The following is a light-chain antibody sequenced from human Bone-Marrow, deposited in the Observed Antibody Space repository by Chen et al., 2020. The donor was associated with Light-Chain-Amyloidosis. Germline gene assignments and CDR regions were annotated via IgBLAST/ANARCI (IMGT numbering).Light chain of an antibody. V-gene: IGLV3-1*01. Sequence: SYELTQPPSVSVSPGQTASITCSGDKLGDKYACWYQQKPGQSPVLVIYQDSKRPSGIPERFSGYNSGTTATLTISGTQAMDEADYYCQAWDSSTAVVFGGGTKLTVL. CDR3: QAWDSSTAVV. J-gene: IGLJ2*01. CDR2: QDS. CDR1: KLGDKY.